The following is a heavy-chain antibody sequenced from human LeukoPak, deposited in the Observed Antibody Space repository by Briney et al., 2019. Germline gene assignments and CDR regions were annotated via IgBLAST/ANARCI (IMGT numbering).Heavy chain of an antibody. CDR1: GGSIRNSSFY. Sequence: PSETLSLTCAVSGGSIRNSSFYWGWIRQPPGKGLEWIASIYNSGTTYYNPSLKSRVTISVDTSKNQFSLKLSSVTAADTAVYYCARVRGREYYYGSGSPLNYYGMDVWGQGTTVTVSS. CDR3: ARVRGREYYYGSGSPLNYYGMDV. D-gene: IGHD3-10*01. V-gene: IGHV4-39*07. J-gene: IGHJ6*02. CDR2: IYNSGTT.